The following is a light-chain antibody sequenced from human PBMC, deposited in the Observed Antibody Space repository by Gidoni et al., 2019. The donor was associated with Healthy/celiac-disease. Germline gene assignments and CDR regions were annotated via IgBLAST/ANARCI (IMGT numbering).Light chain of an antibody. CDR3: LLYYGGAWV. CDR2: STS. Sequence: TVVTQEHSLTVSPGGTVTLTCASSTGAVTSGYYPNWFQQKPGQAPRAMLYSTSNKHPWTPSRFTGSLRGGKAALTLSGVQPEDEAEYYCLLYYGGAWVFGGGTKLTVL. CDR1: TGAVTSGYY. J-gene: IGLJ3*02. V-gene: IGLV7-43*01.